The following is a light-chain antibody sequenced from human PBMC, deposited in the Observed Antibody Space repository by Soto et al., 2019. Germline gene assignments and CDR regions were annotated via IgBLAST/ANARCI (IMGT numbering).Light chain of an antibody. CDR1: QTVNTNY. Sequence: EIVLTQSPGTLSLSPGEEATLSCRASQTVNTNYLAWYQQKAGQAPRLLIYGTSSRATGIPDRFSGSGSGTDFTLTINRLEPEDFAVYYCQQYVSTATTFGQGTKVEIK. CDR3: QQYVSTATT. V-gene: IGKV3-20*01. CDR2: GTS. J-gene: IGKJ1*01.